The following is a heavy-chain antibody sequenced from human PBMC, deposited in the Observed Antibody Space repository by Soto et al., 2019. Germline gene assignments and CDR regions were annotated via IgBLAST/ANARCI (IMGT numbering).Heavy chain of an antibody. CDR2: IRQDGSDK. V-gene: IGHV3-7*05. Sequence: EVQLVESGGGLVQPGGSLRLSCAASGFTFSSYWMSWVRQAPGKGLEWVANIRQDGSDKYYVDSVKGRLTISRDNSKNSLYLQMNSLRAEDTAIYYCASPQQWLGQRGDFDYWGQGTLVTVSS. J-gene: IGHJ4*02. CDR3: ASPQQWLGQRGDFDY. CDR1: GFTFSSYW. D-gene: IGHD6-19*01.